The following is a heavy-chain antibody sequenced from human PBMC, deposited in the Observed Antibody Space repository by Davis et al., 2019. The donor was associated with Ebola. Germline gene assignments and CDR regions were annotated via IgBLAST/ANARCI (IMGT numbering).Heavy chain of an antibody. J-gene: IGHJ4*02. CDR2: IFWNDEK. V-gene: IGHV2-26*01. CDR3: ARSWEYNYDGNGYFFDY. Sequence: WVRQAPGKALEWLAHIFWNDEKSYSTSLKNRLSVSKDTSKSQVVLIMSNMDPEDPATYYCARSWEYNYDGNGYFFDYWGPGTLVTVSS. D-gene: IGHD3-22*01.